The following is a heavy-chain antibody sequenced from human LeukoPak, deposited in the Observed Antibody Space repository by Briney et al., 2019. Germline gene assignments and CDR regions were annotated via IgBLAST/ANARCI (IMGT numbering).Heavy chain of an antibody. J-gene: IGHJ5*02. V-gene: IGHV4-34*01. CDR1: GGSFSGYY. D-gene: IGHD6-19*01. Sequence: SETLSLTCAVYGGSFSGYYWSWIRQPPGKGLEWIGEINHSGSTNYNPSLKSRVTISVDTSKNQFSLKLSSVTAADTAVYYCARGHTGIAVAGTLTQRHSTGRRAWFDPWGQGTLVTVSS. CDR2: INHSGST. CDR3: ARGHTGIAVAGTLTQRHSTGRRAWFDP.